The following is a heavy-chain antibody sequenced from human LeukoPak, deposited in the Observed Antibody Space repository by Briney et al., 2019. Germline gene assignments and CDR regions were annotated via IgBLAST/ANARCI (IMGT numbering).Heavy chain of an antibody. CDR1: GFTFDDYA. V-gene: IGHV3-9*01. CDR3: AKDSGYSSSWYNWFDP. D-gene: IGHD6-13*01. CDR2: ISWNSGSI. J-gene: IGHJ5*02. Sequence: PGRSLRLSCAASGFTFDDYAMHWVRQAPGKGLEWVSGISWNSGSIGYADSVKGRFTISRDNAKNSLYLQMNSLRAEDTALYYCAKDSGYSSSWYNWFDPWGQGTLVTVSS.